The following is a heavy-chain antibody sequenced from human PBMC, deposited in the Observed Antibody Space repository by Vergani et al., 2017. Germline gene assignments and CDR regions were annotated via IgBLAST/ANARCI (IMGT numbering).Heavy chain of an antibody. J-gene: IGHJ5*02. CDR3: ARKPPYCSSTSCSHNWFDP. D-gene: IGHD2-2*01. Sequence: QVQLQESGPGLVKPSETLSLTCTVSGGSISSYYWSWIRQPAGKGLEWIGRIYTSGSTNYNPSLKSRVTMAVDTSKNQFSLKLSSVTAADPAVYYCARKPPYCSSTSCSHNWFDPWGQGTLVTVSS. CDR2: IYTSGST. CDR1: GGSISSYY. V-gene: IGHV4-4*07.